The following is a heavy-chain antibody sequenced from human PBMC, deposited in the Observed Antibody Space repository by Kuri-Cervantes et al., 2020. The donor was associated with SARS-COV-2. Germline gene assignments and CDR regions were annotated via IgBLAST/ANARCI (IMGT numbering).Heavy chain of an antibody. CDR3: ARDGNDCSGSTCYYYYYYYGMDV. Sequence: GESLKISCAASGFTFSSYAMSWVRQAPGKGLEWVSAISGSGGSTYYADSVKGRFTISRDNSKNTLFLQMNNLRPEDTAVYYCARDGNDCSGSTCYYYYYYYGMDVWGQGTTVTVSS. CDR2: ISGSGGST. D-gene: IGHD2-2*01. J-gene: IGHJ6*02. V-gene: IGHV3-23*01. CDR1: GFTFSSYA.